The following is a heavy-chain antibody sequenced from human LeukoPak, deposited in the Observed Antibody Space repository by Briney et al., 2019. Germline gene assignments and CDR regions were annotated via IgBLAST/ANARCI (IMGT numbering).Heavy chain of an antibody. CDR1: GFTFSSYG. J-gene: IGHJ4*02. D-gene: IGHD3-9*01. CDR3: AKYTGYDILTGYHYYFDY. V-gene: IGHV3-23*01. Sequence: GGSLRLSCAASGFTFSSYGMSWVRQAPGKGLEWVSAISGSGGSTYYADSVKGRFTISRDNSKNTLYLQMNSLRAEDTAVYYCAKYTGYDILTGYHYYFDYWGQGTLVTVSS. CDR2: ISGSGGST.